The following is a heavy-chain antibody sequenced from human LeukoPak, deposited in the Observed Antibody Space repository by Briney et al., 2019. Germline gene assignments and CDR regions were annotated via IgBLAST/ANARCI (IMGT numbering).Heavy chain of an antibody. D-gene: IGHD1-1*01. Sequence: ASVKVSCKASGYTFTSYGISWVRQAPGQGLEWMGGIIPIFGTANYAQKFQGRVTITADKSTSTAYMELSSLRSEDTAVYYCASETGTRGNWFDPWGQGTLVTVSS. CDR3: ASETGTRGNWFDP. CDR2: IIPIFGTA. J-gene: IGHJ5*02. CDR1: GYTFTSYG. V-gene: IGHV1-69*06.